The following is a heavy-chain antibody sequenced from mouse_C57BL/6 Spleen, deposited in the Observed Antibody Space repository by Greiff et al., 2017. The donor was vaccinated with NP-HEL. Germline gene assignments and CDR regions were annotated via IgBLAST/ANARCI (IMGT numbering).Heavy chain of an antibody. Sequence: VQLKESGGGLVQPGSSMKLSCTASGFTFSDYYMAWVRQVPEKGLEWVANINYDGSSTYYLDSLKSRFILSRDNAKNILYLQMSSLKSEDTATYYCARGHYDYDGYYFDYWGHGTTLTVSS. J-gene: IGHJ2*01. CDR1: GFTFSDYY. CDR2: INYDGSST. CDR3: ARGHYDYDGYYFDY. D-gene: IGHD2-4*01. V-gene: IGHV5-16*01.